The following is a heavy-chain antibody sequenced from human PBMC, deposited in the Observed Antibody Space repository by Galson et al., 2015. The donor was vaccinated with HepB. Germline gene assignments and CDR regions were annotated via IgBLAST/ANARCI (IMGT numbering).Heavy chain of an antibody. V-gene: IGHV3-11*01. D-gene: IGHD3-22*01. J-gene: IGHJ4*02. CDR1: GFTFSDYY. CDR2: ISSSGSTI. Sequence: SLRLSCAASGFTFSDYYMSWIRQAPGKGLEWVSYISSSGSTIYYADSVKGRFTISRDNAKNSLYLQMNSLRAEDTAVYYCAREVPTYYYDSSALDYWGQGTLVTVSS. CDR3: AREVPTYYYDSSALDY.